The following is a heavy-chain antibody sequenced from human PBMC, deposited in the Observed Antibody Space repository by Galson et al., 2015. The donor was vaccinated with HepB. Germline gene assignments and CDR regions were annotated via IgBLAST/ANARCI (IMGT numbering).Heavy chain of an antibody. CDR2: ITFDEITK. CDR3: ARGVGFYYGLDV. V-gene: IGHV3-33*01. J-gene: IGHJ6*02. Sequence: SLRLSCATSGFTFSNFVMHWVRQAPGKGLEWVAIITFDEITKSYGASVKGRFTISRDNSKNTLYLQMRSLRAEDTAVYFCARGVGFYYGLDVWGQGTTVTVSS. CDR1: GFTFSNFV. D-gene: IGHD3-10*01.